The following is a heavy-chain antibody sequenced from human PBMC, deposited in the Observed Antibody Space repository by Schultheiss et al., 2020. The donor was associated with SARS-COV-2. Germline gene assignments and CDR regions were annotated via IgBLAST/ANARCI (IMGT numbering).Heavy chain of an antibody. V-gene: IGHV3-23*01. CDR3: ATQGRVPPNKYYYYMDV. J-gene: IGHJ6*03. D-gene: IGHD1/OR15-1a*01. CDR1: GFTFSSYA. Sequence: GGSLRLSCAASGFTFSSYAMSWVRQAPGKGLEWVSAISGSGGSTYYADSVKGRFTISRDNAKKSLYLHMNSLIAEDTAVYYCATQGRVPPNKYYYYMDVWGKGTTVTVSS. CDR2: ISGSGGST.